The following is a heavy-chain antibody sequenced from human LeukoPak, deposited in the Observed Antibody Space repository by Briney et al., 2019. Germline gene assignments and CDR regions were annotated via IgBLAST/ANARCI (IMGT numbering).Heavy chain of an antibody. CDR1: GFTFSSYG. CDR2: ISYDGGNK. V-gene: IGHV3-30*03. J-gene: IGHJ3*02. Sequence: GGSLRLSCSDSGFTFSSYGVNWVRQAPGKGLEWVAVISYDGGNKYYADSVKGRFTISRDSSKNTLYLQMNSLRAEDTAVYYCARERYYYDSRGYRPDDAFDIWGQGTMVTVSS. D-gene: IGHD3-22*01. CDR3: ARERYYYDSRGYRPDDAFDI.